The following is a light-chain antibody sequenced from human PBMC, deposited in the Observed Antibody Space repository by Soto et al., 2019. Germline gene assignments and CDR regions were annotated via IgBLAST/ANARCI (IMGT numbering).Light chain of an antibody. Sequence: QSVVTQPPSVSGAPGQRVTISCTGSSPNIGAGYDVHWYQQLPGTAPKLLIYGNSNRPSGVPDRFSGSKSVTSASLAITGLQAEDGADYYCQSYDSSLSGYVFGTGTKLTVL. V-gene: IGLV1-40*01. CDR3: QSYDSSLSGYV. J-gene: IGLJ1*01. CDR2: GNS. CDR1: SPNIGAGYD.